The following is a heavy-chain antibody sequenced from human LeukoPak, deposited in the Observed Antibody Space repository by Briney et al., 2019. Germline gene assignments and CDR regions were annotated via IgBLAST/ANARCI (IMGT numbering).Heavy chain of an antibody. Sequence: GGSLRLSCAASGFTFDDYAMHWVRQAPGKGLEWVSLITGDGGGTYYGDSVEGRFTISRDNSKNSLYLQMNSLRTEDTALYYCAEDIREYSSSWYEGGFDHWGQGTLVTVSS. CDR3: AEDIREYSSSWYEGGFDH. D-gene: IGHD6-13*01. J-gene: IGHJ4*02. CDR1: GFTFDDYA. V-gene: IGHV3-43*02. CDR2: ITGDGGGT.